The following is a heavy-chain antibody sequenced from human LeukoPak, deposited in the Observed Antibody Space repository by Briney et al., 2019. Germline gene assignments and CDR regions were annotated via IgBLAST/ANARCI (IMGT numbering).Heavy chain of an antibody. CDR3: ACSGGFEEFDAFDI. CDR1: GYTFTGYY. Sequence: GASVTVSCKASGYTFTGYYMHWVRQAPGQGLEWMGWINPNSGGTNYAQKFQGRVTMTRDTSISTAYMELRSLRSDDTAVYYCACSGGFEEFDAFDIWGQGTMVTVSS. D-gene: IGHD3-10*02. V-gene: IGHV1-2*02. J-gene: IGHJ3*02. CDR2: INPNSGGT.